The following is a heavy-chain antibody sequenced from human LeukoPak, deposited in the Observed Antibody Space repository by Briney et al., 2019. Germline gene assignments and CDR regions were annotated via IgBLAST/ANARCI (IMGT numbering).Heavy chain of an antibody. CDR1: GDSISTGYY. CDR2: IYHSGST. V-gene: IGHV4-38-2*02. CDR3: ARGSSYMDV. Sequence: SETLSLTCIVSGDSISTGYYWVWIRQSPGKGLEWIGNIYHSGSTYNNPSLKSRVTMSVDKSKNQFSLKLSSVTAADTAVYYCARGSSYMDVWGKGTTVTVSS. J-gene: IGHJ6*03.